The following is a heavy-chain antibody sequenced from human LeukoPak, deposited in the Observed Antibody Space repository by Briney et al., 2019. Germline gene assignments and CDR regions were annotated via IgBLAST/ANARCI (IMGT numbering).Heavy chain of an antibody. CDR2: IRYDGSNK. V-gene: IGHV3-30*02. D-gene: IGHD3-9*01. J-gene: IGHJ6*03. Sequence: GGSLRLSCAASGFTFSSYGMHWVRQAPGKGLVWVAFIRYDGSNKYYADSVKGRFTISRDNPKNTLYLQMNSLRAEDTAVYYSAKRGDPYYDILTGYHRYYYYMDVWGKGTTVTISS. CDR1: GFTFSSYG. CDR3: AKRGDPYYDILTGYHRYYYYMDV.